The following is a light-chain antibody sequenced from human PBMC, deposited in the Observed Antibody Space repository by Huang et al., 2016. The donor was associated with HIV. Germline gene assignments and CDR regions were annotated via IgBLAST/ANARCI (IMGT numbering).Light chain of an antibody. CDR1: QSISSY. J-gene: IGKJ3*01. Sequence: DIQMTQSPSSLSASVGDRVTITCRASQSISSYLNWYQLKPGKAPKLLIYAASSLQSGVPSRFSGSGSGTYFTLTISSLQPEDFATYYCQQSYGSHQTFGPGTKVDIK. CDR2: AAS. V-gene: IGKV1-39*01. CDR3: QQSYGSHQT.